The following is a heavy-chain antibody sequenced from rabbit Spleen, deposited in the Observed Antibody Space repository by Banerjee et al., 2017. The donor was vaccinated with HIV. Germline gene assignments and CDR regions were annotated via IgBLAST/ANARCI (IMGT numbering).Heavy chain of an antibody. CDR3: ARDTGSSFSSYGMDL. CDR1: GFSFSSSDY. Sequence: QSLEESGGDLVQPEGSLALTCKASGFSFSSSDYICWVRQAPGKGLEWISCIAGSSSGFTYSATWAKGRFTCSKTSSTTVTLQMTSLTVADTATYFCARDTGSSFSSYGMDLWGPGTLVTVS. CDR2: IAGSSSGFT. D-gene: IGHD8-1*01. V-gene: IGHV1S40*01. J-gene: IGHJ6*01.